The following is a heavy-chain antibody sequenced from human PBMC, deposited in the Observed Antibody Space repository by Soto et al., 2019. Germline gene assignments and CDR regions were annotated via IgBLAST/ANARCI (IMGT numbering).Heavy chain of an antibody. Sequence: QVQLVESGGGVVQPGRSLRLSCAASGFTFSSYAMHWVRQAPGKGLEWVAVISYDGSNKYYADSVKGRFTISRDNSKNTLYLQMNSLRAEDTAVYYCAKDQFRKITFGGNYYYGMDVWGQGTTVTVSS. V-gene: IGHV3-30*04. CDR1: GFTFSSYA. CDR3: AKDQFRKITFGGNYYYGMDV. D-gene: IGHD3-16*01. J-gene: IGHJ6*02. CDR2: ISYDGSNK.